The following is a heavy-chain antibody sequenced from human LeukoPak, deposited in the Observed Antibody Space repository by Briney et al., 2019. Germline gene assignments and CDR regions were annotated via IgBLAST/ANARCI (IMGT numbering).Heavy chain of an antibody. V-gene: IGHV3-21*01. CDR2: ISSSSSYI. CDR1: GFTFSSYS. CDR3: ARDRGIWMDV. D-gene: IGHD2-15*01. J-gene: IGHJ6*04. Sequence: PGGSLRLSCAASGFTFSSYSMNWVRQAPGKGLEWVSSISSSSSYIYYADSAKGRFTISRDNAKNSLYLQMNSLRAEDTAVYYCARDRGIWMDVWGKGTTVTVSS.